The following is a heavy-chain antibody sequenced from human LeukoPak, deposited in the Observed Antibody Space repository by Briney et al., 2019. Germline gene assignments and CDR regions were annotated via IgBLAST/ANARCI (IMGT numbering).Heavy chain of an antibody. V-gene: IGHV3-7*03. Sequence: PGRSLRLSCAASGFTFSSYWMSWVRQAPGKGLEWVANIKQDGSEKYYVDSVKGRFTISRDNAKNSLYLQMNSLRAEDTAVYYCARDRGLHWFDPWGQGTLVTVSS. CDR1: GFTFSSYW. CDR3: ARDRGLHWFDP. CDR2: IKQDGSEK. D-gene: IGHD4-11*01. J-gene: IGHJ5*02.